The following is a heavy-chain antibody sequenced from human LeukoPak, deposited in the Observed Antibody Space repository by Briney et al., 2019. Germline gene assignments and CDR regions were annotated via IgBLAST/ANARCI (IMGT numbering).Heavy chain of an antibody. J-gene: IGHJ4*02. CDR3: ATTIAVAGTFDY. CDR2: ISAYNGST. D-gene: IGHD6-19*01. Sequence: ASVKVSCKASGYTFTSYGISWVRQAPGQGLEWMGWISAYNGSTNYAQKLQGRVTMTTDTSTSTAYMELRSLRSDDTAVYYCATTIAVAGTFDYWGQGTLVTVSS. V-gene: IGHV1-18*01. CDR1: GYTFTSYG.